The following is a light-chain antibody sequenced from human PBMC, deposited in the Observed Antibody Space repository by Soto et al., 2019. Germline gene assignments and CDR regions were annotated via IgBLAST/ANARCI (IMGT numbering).Light chain of an antibody. J-gene: IGKJ1*01. V-gene: IGKV3-11*01. Sequence: EIVLTQSPATLSLSPGERATLSCRASQSVSSYLAWYQQKPGQAPRLLIYDASNRATGIPARFSGSGSGTDFTLTISTLEPADFAVYHCPQHQRTFGQGTKVDIK. CDR2: DAS. CDR3: PQHQRT. CDR1: QSVSSY.